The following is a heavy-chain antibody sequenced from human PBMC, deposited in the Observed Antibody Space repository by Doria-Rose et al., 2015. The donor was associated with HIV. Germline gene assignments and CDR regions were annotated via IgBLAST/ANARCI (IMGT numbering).Heavy chain of an antibody. V-gene: IGHV2-26*01. J-gene: IGHJ4*02. Sequence: QITLKESGPVLVKPTETLTLTCTVSGVSLSSPGMGVSWIRQPPGKALEWLANIFSDDERSYTPSLKSRLTISRVTSKSQVVLTMTDMDPVDTATYYCARIKSSRWYHKYYFDFWGQGTLVIVPA. D-gene: IGHD6-13*01. CDR3: ARIKSSRWYHKYYFDF. CDR2: IFSDDER. CDR1: GVSLSSPGMG.